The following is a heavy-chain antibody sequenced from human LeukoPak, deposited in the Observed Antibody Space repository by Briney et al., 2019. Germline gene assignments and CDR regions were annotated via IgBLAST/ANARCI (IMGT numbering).Heavy chain of an antibody. V-gene: IGHV4-39*01. CDR2: MHYNERT. CDR1: DGSISSGSYY. J-gene: IGHJ4*02. Sequence: KPSETLSLSCTVTDGSISSGSYYWGWIRQPPGKGLEWIGSMHYNERTYSSPSLKSRVTISVDTSKNQFSLNLSSVTAADTAVFYCASTYYDILTPSYYFDFWGRGTLVTVSS. CDR3: ASTYYDILTPSYYFDF. D-gene: IGHD3-9*01.